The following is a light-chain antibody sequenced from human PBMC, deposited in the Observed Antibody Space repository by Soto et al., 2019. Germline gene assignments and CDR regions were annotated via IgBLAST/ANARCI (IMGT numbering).Light chain of an antibody. J-gene: IGLJ1*01. V-gene: IGLV2-23*02. CDR1: SSDVGSYNF. Sequence: ALTQPASVSGSPGQSLTISSTGTSSDVGSYNFVSWYQQYPGKAPKLMIYEVSKRPSGVSNRSSGSKSGNTASLTISGLQAEDEADYYCCSYASGSTRNYVFGTGTKVTVL. CDR2: EVS. CDR3: CSYASGSTRNYV.